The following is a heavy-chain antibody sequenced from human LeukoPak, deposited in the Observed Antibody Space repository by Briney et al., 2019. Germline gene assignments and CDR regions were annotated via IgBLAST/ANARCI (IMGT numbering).Heavy chain of an antibody. CDR2: IFYSGGT. CDR1: GGSISSSSYY. J-gene: IGHJ4*02. CDR3: AGEDYDILTGYLC. Sequence: SETLSLTCTVSGGSISSSSYYWGWIRQPPGEGLEWIGSIFYSGGTYYNPSLMSRVTISVDTSKNQFSLKLSSVTAADTAVYYCAGEDYDILTGYLCWGQGTLVTVSS. D-gene: IGHD3-9*01. V-gene: IGHV4-39*01.